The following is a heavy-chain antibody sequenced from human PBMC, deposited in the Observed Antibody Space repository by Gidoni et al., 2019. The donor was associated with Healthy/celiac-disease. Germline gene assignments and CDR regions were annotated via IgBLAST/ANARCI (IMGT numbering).Heavy chain of an antibody. D-gene: IGHD4-17*01. Sequence: EVQLLESGGGLVQPGGSLRLSCAASGFTFSSYAMSWVRQAPGKGLEWVSAISGSGGSTYYADSVKGRFTISRDNSKNTLYLQMNSLRAEDTAVYYCAKHHDYGDYGYYYYYYGMDVWGQGTTVTVSS. CDR3: AKHHDYGDYGYYYYYYGMDV. CDR1: GFTFSSYA. V-gene: IGHV3-23*01. J-gene: IGHJ6*02. CDR2: ISGSGGST.